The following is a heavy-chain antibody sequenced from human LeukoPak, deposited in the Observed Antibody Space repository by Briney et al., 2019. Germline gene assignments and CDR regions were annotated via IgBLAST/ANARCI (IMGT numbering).Heavy chain of an antibody. CDR2: IYTSGST. Sequence: PSETLSLTCTVAGGSTSNYYWSWIRQPAGKGLEWIGCIYTSGSTNYNPSINSRVTMSVDTSKNQFSLKLSSVTAADTAVYYCASNTVRGVISYYYYYGMDVWGQGTTVTVSS. J-gene: IGHJ6*02. V-gene: IGHV4-4*07. CDR3: ASNTVRGVISYYYYYGMDV. D-gene: IGHD3-10*01. CDR1: GGSTSNYY.